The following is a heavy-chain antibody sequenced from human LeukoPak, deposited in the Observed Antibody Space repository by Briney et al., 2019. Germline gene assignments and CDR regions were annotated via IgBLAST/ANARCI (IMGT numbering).Heavy chain of an antibody. V-gene: IGHV4-39*07. Sequence: SETLSLTCVVSGDSVSSTNYYWGWIRQPPGKGLEWIGTTHYSGNTYYNPSLKSRVTISLDTSKNQFSLRLNSVTAADTAVYYCAREGAYRTYGDYSPFDFWGQGTLVTVSS. CDR2: THYSGNT. J-gene: IGHJ5*01. D-gene: IGHD4-17*01. CDR3: AREGAYRTYGDYSPFDF. CDR1: GDSVSSTNYY.